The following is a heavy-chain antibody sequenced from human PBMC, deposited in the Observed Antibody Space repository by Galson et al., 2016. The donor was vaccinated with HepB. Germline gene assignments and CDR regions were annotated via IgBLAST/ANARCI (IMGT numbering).Heavy chain of an antibody. V-gene: IGHV3-53*01. Sequence: SLRLSCAASGFTVSSNYMSWVRQAPGKGLEWVSVVYSGGSTYYADSVKGRFTLSRDHYKNTTYLQMNSLRAEDTAIYYCSVELLQDFDFWGQGTLVTVSS. CDR1: GFTVSSNY. J-gene: IGHJ4*02. CDR2: VYSGGST. CDR3: SVELLQDFDF. D-gene: IGHD5-24*01.